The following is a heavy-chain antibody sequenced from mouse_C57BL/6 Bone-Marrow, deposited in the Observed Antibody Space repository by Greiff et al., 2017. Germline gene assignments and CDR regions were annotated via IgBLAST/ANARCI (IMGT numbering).Heavy chain of an antibody. V-gene: IGHV1-75*01. J-gene: IGHJ3*01. CDR1: GYTFTDFY. CDR2: IFPGSGST. D-gene: IGHD1-1*01. CDR3: ARRFYYGSSYFAY. Sequence: VQLQQSGPELVKPGASVKISCKASGYTFTDFYINWVKQRPGQGLEWIGWIFPGSGSTYYNEKFKGKATLTVDKSSSTAYMLLSSLTSEDSAVYFGARRFYYGSSYFAYWGQGTLVTVST.